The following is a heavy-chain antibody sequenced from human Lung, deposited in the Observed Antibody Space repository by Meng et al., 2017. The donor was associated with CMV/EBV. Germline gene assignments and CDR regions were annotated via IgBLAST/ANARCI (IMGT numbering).Heavy chain of an antibody. CDR2: ISAHDGTT. D-gene: IGHD2-21*01. J-gene: IGHJ4*02. CDR3: ARDLLGIEE. CDR1: GYNFNTYG. V-gene: IGHV1-18*01. Sequence: KVSCKASGYNFNTYGIRWVRQTPGQGLEWMGWISAHDGTTIYTEKLQGRVTLTTDTPTSTAYMELRRLRSDDTAVYYCARDLLGIEEWGQGTLVTVSS.